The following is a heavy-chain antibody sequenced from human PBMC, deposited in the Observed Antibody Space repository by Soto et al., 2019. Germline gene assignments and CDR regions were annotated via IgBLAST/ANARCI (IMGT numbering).Heavy chain of an antibody. D-gene: IGHD3-16*01. Sequence: SETLPLTCAVYGGSFSGYYWNWIRQPPGKGLEWIGEINHSGSTNYNPSLKSRVTISVDTSKNQFSLKLNSVTAADTAVYYCARDRVMLTFGGASEEWGIDSWGPGTLVTVSS. CDR2: INHSGST. J-gene: IGHJ4*02. CDR3: ARDRVMLTFGGASEEWGIDS. CDR1: GGSFSGYY. V-gene: IGHV4-34*01.